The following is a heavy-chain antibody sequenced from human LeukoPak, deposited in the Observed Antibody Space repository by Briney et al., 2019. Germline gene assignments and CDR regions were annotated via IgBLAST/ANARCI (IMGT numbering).Heavy chain of an antibody. J-gene: IGHJ4*02. CDR3: ATSRGTTVPPDY. V-gene: IGHV4-39*07. Sequence: PSETLSLTCTVSGGSISSSSYCWGWIRQPPGKGLEWIGTIYYSGSTYYNPSLKSRVTISVDTSKNQFSLKLSSVTAADTAVYYCATSRGTTVPPDYWAQGTLVTVSS. CDR2: IYYSGST. CDR1: GGSISSSSYC. D-gene: IGHD4-17*01.